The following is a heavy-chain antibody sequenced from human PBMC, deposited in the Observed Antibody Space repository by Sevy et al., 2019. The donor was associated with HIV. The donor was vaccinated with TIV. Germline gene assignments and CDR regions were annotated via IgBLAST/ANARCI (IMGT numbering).Heavy chain of an antibody. V-gene: IGHV3-23*01. CDR2: ISGSGGST. Sequence: GGSLRLSCAASGFTFSSYAMSWVRQAPGKGLEWVSAISGSGGSTYYADSVKGRCTISRDNSKNTLYLQMNSLRAEDTAVYYCARAASSRYYYGSGSSYYYYYGMDVWGQGTTVTVSS. J-gene: IGHJ6*02. CDR1: GFTFSSYA. D-gene: IGHD3-10*01. CDR3: ARAASSRYYYGSGSSYYYYYGMDV.